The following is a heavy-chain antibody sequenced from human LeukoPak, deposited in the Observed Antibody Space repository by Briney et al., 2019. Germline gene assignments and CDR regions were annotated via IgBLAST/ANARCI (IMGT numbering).Heavy chain of an antibody. CDR3: ARMGPTSSGWPEAFDY. CDR2: IKQDASEK. D-gene: IGHD6-25*01. J-gene: IGHJ4*01. V-gene: IGHV3-7*01. Sequence: GGSLRLSCAASGFTSSGYWMNWVRQAPGKGLEWVANIKQDASEKYYVDSVKGRFTISRDNAKNSLSLQMNSLRAEDTAVYYCARMGPTSSGWPEAFDYWGRGTLVTVSS. CDR1: GFTSSGYW.